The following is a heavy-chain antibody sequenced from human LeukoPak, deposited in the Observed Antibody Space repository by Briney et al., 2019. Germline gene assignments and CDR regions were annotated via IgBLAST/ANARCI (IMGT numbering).Heavy chain of an antibody. Sequence: PSETLSLTCAVYGESSTIYYWSWIRQPPGMGLEWIGEINHSGSTNYNPSLKSRVTISVDTSKNQFSLKLSSVTAADTAVYYCATRDVWGKGTTVTVSS. J-gene: IGHJ6*04. CDR1: GESSTIYY. CDR3: ATRDV. V-gene: IGHV4-34*01. CDR2: INHSGST.